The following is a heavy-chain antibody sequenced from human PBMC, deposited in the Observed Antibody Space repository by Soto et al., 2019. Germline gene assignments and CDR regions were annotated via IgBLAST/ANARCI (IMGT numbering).Heavy chain of an antibody. CDR1: GGTFSSYA. CDR2: IIPTSGTA. D-gene: IGHD2-2*01. V-gene: IGHV1-69*01. CDR3: AMSQGSSTSLEIYYYYYYGMDV. Sequence: QVQLVQSGAEVKKPGSSVKVSCKASGGTFSSYAISWVRQAPGQGLEWMGGIIPTSGTANYAQKFQGRVTITAAESTRTAYVVLSSLRSEDTAVYYCAMSQGSSTSLEIYYYYYYGMDVWGQATTVTVSS. J-gene: IGHJ6*02.